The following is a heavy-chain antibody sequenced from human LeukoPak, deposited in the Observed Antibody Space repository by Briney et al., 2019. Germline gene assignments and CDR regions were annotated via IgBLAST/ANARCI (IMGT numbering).Heavy chain of an antibody. CDR2: INHSGST. V-gene: IGHV4-34*01. D-gene: IGHD4-17*01. Sequence: PSETLSLTCAVYGGSFSGYFWSWIRQPPGKGLEWIGEINHSGSTNYNLSLKSRVTISVDTSKNQFSLKLSSVTAADTAVYYCARATTVSDYNWFDPWGQGTLVTVSS. CDR1: GGSFSGYF. CDR3: ARATTVSDYNWFDP. J-gene: IGHJ5*02.